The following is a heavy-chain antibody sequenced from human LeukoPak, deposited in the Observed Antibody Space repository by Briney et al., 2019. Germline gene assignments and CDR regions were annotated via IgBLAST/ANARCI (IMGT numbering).Heavy chain of an antibody. CDR1: GFTFSSYR. Sequence: PGGSLRLSCAASGFTFSSYRMHWVRQAPGKGPEWVAVVPNDESNKYYADSVKGRFTISRDNSKNTLYLQMNSLRAEDTAVYYCVREAGPLSAYYGMDVWGQGTTVTVSS. D-gene: IGHD3-16*02. CDR3: VREAGPLSAYYGMDV. J-gene: IGHJ6*02. CDR2: VPNDESNK. V-gene: IGHV3-30*03.